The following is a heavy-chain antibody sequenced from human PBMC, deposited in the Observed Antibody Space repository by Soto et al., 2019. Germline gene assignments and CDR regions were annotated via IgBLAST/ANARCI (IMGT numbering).Heavy chain of an antibody. D-gene: IGHD3-10*01. CDR2: FRTGADDGTT. Sequence: GGSLRLSCAASGFTFSSYSMSWVRQAPGKGLEWVSGFRTGADDGTTYYADSVKGRFTISRDISKNTLFLQMNSLRAEDTAIYYCAKKVNSGPGSQYFDYWGQGTLVTAPQ. V-gene: IGHV3-23*01. CDR1: GFTFSSYS. J-gene: IGHJ4*02. CDR3: AKKVNSGPGSQYFDY.